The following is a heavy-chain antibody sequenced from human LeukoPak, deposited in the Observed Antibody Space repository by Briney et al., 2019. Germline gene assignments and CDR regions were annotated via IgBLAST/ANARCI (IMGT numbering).Heavy chain of an antibody. Sequence: SETLSLTCTVSSGSISSYYWSWIRQPPGMGLEWIGCIYYSGSSNYNPSFKSRVTMSVDTSKKQFSLRVSSVTAADTAVYYCARTEYYFDHWGQGTLVTVSS. CDR2: IYYSGSS. D-gene: IGHD3-10*01. J-gene: IGHJ4*02. V-gene: IGHV4-59*01. CDR3: ARTEYYFDH. CDR1: SGSISSYY.